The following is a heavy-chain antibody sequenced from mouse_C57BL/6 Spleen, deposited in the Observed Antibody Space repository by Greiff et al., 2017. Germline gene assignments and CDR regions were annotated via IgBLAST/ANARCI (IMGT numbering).Heavy chain of an antibody. CDR3: ARLHYGSSYFDY. Sequence: VQLQQSGAELVMPGASVKLSCKASGYTFTSYWMHWVKQRPGQGLEWIGEIDPSDSYTNYNQKFKGKSTLTVDKSSSTAYMQLSSLTSEDSAVYYCARLHYGSSYFDYWGQGTTLTVSS. CDR2: IDPSDSYT. J-gene: IGHJ2*01. V-gene: IGHV1-69*01. D-gene: IGHD1-1*01. CDR1: GYTFTSYW.